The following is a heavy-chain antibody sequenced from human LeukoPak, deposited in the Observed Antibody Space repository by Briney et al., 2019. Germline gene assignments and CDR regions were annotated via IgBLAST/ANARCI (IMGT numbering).Heavy chain of an antibody. J-gene: IGHJ1*01. V-gene: IGHV4-39*07. D-gene: IGHD2-15*01. CDR1: GGSVSSGSYY. CDR3: ATGGLRPEYFQH. Sequence: PSETLSLTCTVSGGSVSSGSYYWSWIRQPPGKGLEWIGEINHSGSTNYNPSLMSRVTISVDTSKNQFSLKLTSVTAADTAVYYCATGGLRPEYFQHWGQGTMVTVSS. CDR2: INHSGST.